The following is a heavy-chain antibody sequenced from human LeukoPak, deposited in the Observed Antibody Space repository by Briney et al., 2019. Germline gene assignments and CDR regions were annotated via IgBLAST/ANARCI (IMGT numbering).Heavy chain of an antibody. V-gene: IGHV3-21*01. Sequence: GGSLRLSCAASGLTFSTYSMNWVRQAPGKGLEWFSSISSSSSFIYYADSVKGRFTISRDNAKNSLYLQMNSLRAEDAAVYYCARVLEVLPAASFDYWGQGTLVTVSS. CDR1: GLTFSTYS. CDR3: ARVLEVLPAASFDY. D-gene: IGHD2-2*01. CDR2: ISSSSSFI. J-gene: IGHJ4*02.